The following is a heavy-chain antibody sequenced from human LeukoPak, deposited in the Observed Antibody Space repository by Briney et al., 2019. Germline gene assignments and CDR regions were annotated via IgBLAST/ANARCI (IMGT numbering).Heavy chain of an antibody. D-gene: IGHD3-3*01. J-gene: IGHJ4*02. CDR1: GGTFSSYA. V-gene: IGHV1-69*13. CDR3: ARDHYYDFWSGYETLFDY. CDR2: IIPIFGTA. Sequence: GASVKVSCKASGGTFSSYAISWVRQAPGQGLEWMEGIIPIFGTANYAQKFQGRVTITADESTSTAYMELSSLRSEDTAVYYCARDHYYDFWSGYETLFDYWGQGTLVTVSS.